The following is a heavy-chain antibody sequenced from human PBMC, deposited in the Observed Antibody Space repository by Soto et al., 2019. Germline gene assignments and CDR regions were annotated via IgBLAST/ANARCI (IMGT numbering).Heavy chain of an antibody. V-gene: IGHV3-33*01. CDR1: GFSFSSYG. J-gene: IGHJ4*02. D-gene: IGHD5-18*01. Sequence: ESGGGVVQPGRSLRLSCAASGFSFSSYGMHWVRQAPGKGLEWVAVIWYDGSNKYYADSVKGRFTISRDNSKNTLYLQMNSLRAEDTAVYYCARLKDGYLYYFDYWGQGTLVTVSS. CDR3: ARLKDGYLYYFDY. CDR2: IWYDGSNK.